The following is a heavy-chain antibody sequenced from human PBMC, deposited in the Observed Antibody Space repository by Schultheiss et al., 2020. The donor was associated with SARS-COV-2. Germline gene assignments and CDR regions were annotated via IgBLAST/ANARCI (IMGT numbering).Heavy chain of an antibody. CDR2: ISSSGSTI. D-gene: IGHD2-15*01. V-gene: IGHV3-48*03. CDR3: SGGRTYYYYYGMDV. CDR1: GFTFSSYE. J-gene: IGHJ6*02. Sequence: LSLTCAASGFTFSSYEMNWVRQAPGKGLEWVSYISSSGSTIYYADSVKGRFTISRDNAKNSLYLQMNSLRAEDTAVYYCSGGRTYYYYYGMDVWGQGTTVTVSS.